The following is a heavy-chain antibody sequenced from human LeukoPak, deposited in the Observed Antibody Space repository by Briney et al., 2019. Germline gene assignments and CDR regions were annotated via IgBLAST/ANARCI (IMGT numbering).Heavy chain of an antibody. J-gene: IGHJ3*02. CDR2: MNPNSGNT. Sequence: ASVKVSCKASGYTFTSYDINWVPQATGQGLEWMGWMNPNSGNTGYAQKFQGRVTITRNTSISTAYMERSSLRSEDTAVYYCARSSTRNGLDAFDIWGQGTMVTVSS. D-gene: IGHD2-2*01. CDR1: GYTFTSYD. CDR3: ARSSTRNGLDAFDI. V-gene: IGHV1-8*03.